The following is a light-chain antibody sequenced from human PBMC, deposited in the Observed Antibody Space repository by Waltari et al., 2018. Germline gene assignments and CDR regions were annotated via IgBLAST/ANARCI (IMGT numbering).Light chain of an antibody. CDR3: SSYTSSSTWV. J-gene: IGLJ3*02. CDR2: DVS. Sequence: QSALTQPASVSGSPGQSITISCTGTSSAVGGYNYVSWYQQNPGKAPKLMIYDVSKRPSGVSNRFSGSKSGNTASLTISGLQAEDEADYYCSSYTSSSTWVFGGGTKLTVL. V-gene: IGLV2-14*01. CDR1: SSAVGGYNY.